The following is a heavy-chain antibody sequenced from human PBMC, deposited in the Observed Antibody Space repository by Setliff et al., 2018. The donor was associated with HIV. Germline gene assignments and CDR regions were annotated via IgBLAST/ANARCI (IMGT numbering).Heavy chain of an antibody. J-gene: IGHJ3*02. Sequence: ASVKVSCKTSGGTFNNHAITWARQAPGQGLEWLGRIDPNSGGTKYAQKFQGRVTMTRDTSITTAYMELSRLRSDDTAVYYCASPFGASDSGGYEYEAFAIWGQGTMVTVSS. V-gene: IGHV1-2*06. D-gene: IGHD3-22*01. CDR1: GGTFNNHA. CDR3: ASPFGASDSGGYEYEAFAI. CDR2: IDPNSGGT.